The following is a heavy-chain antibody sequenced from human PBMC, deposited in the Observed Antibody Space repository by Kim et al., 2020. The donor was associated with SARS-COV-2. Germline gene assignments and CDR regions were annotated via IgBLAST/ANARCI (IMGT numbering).Heavy chain of an antibody. CDR2: ISATGLTI. CDR3: AKDDYATNGWHSLDS. D-gene: IGHD2-8*01. V-gene: IGHV3-48*03. CDR1: GFTFSDFE. J-gene: IGHJ4*02. Sequence: GGSLRLSCEGSGFTFSDFEVNWVRQAPGKGMEWISYISATGLTIHYADSVKGRFTISRDNAKNSVFLQMNSLRDDDTAIYYCAKDDYATNGWHSLDSWGQGTLVTVSP.